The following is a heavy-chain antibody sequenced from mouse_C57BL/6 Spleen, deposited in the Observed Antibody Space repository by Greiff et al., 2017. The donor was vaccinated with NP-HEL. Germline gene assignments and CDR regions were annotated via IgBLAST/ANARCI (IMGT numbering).Heavy chain of an antibody. V-gene: IGHV1-50*01. CDR2: IDPSDSYT. CDR1: GYTFTSYW. D-gene: IGHD2-4*01. CDR3: ARNCDYVFAY. J-gene: IGHJ3*01. Sequence: QVQLQQPGAELVKPGASVKLSCKASGYTFTSYWMQWVKQRPGQGLEWIGEIDPSDSYTTYHQKFKGKATLTVDTSSSTAYMQLSSLTAEDAAVYYCARNCDYVFAYWGQGTLVTVSA.